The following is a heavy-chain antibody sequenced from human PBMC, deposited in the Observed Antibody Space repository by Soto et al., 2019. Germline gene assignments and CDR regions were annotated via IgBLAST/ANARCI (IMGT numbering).Heavy chain of an antibody. Sequence: PSETLSLTCTVSGGSISSSSYYWGWIRQPPGKGLEWIGSIYYSGSTYYNPSLKSRVTISVDTSKNQFSLKLSSVTAADTAVYYCARQYTPVTTLAYYYMDVWGKGTTVPVSS. J-gene: IGHJ6*03. V-gene: IGHV4-39*01. CDR2: IYYSGST. CDR3: ARQYTPVTTLAYYYMDV. D-gene: IGHD4-17*01. CDR1: GGSISSSSYY.